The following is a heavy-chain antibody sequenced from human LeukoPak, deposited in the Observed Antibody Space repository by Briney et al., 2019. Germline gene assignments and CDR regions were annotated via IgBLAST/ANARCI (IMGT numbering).Heavy chain of an antibody. CDR2: IKQDGSET. J-gene: IGHJ3*02. CDR1: GLTFGDYW. Sequence: GGSLRLSCEASGLTFGDYWMTWVRQAPGKGPDCVANIKQDGSETHYVDSVKGRFTIFRDNAKNSLSLQMNSLRVEDTAMYYCATYWRYFDWLLLDTWGLGTMVTVSS. D-gene: IGHD3-9*01. CDR3: ATYWRYFDWLLLDT. V-gene: IGHV3-7*05.